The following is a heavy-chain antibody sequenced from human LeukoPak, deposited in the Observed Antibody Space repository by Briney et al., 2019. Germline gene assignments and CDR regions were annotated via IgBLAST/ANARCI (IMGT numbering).Heavy chain of an antibody. CDR3: AKDTDYGDVYYFDY. D-gene: IGHD4-17*01. Sequence: GGSLRLSCAASGFTFSSYAMSWVRQAPGKGLEWVSATSGSGGSTYYADSVKGRFTISRDNSKNTLYLQMNSLRAEDTAVYYCAKDTDYGDVYYFDYWGQGTLVTVSS. CDR2: TSGSGGST. V-gene: IGHV3-23*01. J-gene: IGHJ4*02. CDR1: GFTFSSYA.